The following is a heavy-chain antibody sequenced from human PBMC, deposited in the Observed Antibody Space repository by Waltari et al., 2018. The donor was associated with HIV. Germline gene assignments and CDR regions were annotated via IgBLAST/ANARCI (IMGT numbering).Heavy chain of an antibody. CDR3: ARAVQGYCSGGSCENYFDY. J-gene: IGHJ4*02. Sequence: QLQLQESGPGLVKPSETLSLTCTVSGGSISSSSYYWGWIRQPPGKGLEGIGSIYYREGTYYSPSLKSRVTISVDTSKNQFSRKLSSVTAADTAVYYCARAVQGYCSGGSCENYFDYWGQGTLVTVSS. CDR2: IYYREGT. V-gene: IGHV4-39*01. D-gene: IGHD2-15*01. CDR1: GGSISSSSYY.